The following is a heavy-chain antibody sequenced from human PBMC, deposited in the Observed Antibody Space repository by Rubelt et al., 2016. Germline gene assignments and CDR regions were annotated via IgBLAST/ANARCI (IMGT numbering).Heavy chain of an antibody. D-gene: IGHD6-19*01. J-gene: IGHJ3*02. CDR3: ARDRTWLVPGLDAFDI. CDR1: GYTFTSYG. Sequence: QVQLVQSGAEVKKPGASVKVSCKASGYTFTSYGISWVRQAPGQGLEWMGWISAYNGNTNYAQKLQGRVTMTTDTSTSTDYMELRSLRSDDTAVYYCARDRTWLVPGLDAFDIWGQGTMVTVSS. CDR2: ISAYNGNT. V-gene: IGHV1-18*01.